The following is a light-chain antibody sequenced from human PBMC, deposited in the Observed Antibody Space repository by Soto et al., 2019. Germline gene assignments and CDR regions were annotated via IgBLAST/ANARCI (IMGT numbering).Light chain of an antibody. CDR2: EDN. CDR1: SGSIASYY. Sequence: NFMLTQPHSVSESPGKTVTISCTRSSGSIASYYVQWYQQRPGGAPTTVICEDNQRPSGVPDRFSGSIDSSSNSASLTISGLKTEDEADYYCQSYDSSNYVFGTGTKLTVL. CDR3: QSYDSSNYV. J-gene: IGLJ1*01. V-gene: IGLV6-57*04.